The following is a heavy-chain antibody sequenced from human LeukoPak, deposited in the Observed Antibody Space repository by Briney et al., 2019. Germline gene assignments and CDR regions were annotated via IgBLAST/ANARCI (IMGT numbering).Heavy chain of an antibody. CDR3: ARLTGYPAPVEDS. CDR1: GYSFTTYW. D-gene: IGHD3-9*01. Sequence: GESLKISCKGSGYSFTTYWIGWVRQMPGKGLEWMGRIHPGDSETRYSPSFQGQVTISADKSISTAYLQWSRLKASDTAMYYCARLTGYPAPVEDSWGQGTLIIVSS. V-gene: IGHV5-51*01. J-gene: IGHJ4*02. CDR2: IHPGDSET.